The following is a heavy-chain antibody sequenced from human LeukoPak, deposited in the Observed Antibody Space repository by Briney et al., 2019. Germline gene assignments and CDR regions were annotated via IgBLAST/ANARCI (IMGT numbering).Heavy chain of an antibody. CDR3: ARGGEMATVDY. J-gene: IGHJ4*02. D-gene: IGHD5-24*01. V-gene: IGHV4-59*01. Sequence: SETLSLTCTVSGVSISRYYWSWIRQPPGKGLEWIGYMYYSGSTNYNPFLTSRVTISVDTSKNQFSLKLRSVTAEDTAVYYCARGGEMATVDYWGQGTLVTVSS. CDR2: MYYSGST. CDR1: GVSISRYY.